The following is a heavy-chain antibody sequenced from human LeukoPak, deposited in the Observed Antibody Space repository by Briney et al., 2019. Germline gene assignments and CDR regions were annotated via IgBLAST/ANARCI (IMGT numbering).Heavy chain of an antibody. J-gene: IGHJ6*02. CDR2: ISYDGSNK. CDR1: GFTFSSYG. CDR3: AKDSYGMDV. Sequence: GGSLRLSCAASGFTFSSYGMHWVRQAPGEGLEWVAVISYDGSNKYYADSVKGRFTISRDNSKNTLYLQMNSLRAEDTAVYYCAKDSYGMDVWGQGTTVTVSS. V-gene: IGHV3-30*18.